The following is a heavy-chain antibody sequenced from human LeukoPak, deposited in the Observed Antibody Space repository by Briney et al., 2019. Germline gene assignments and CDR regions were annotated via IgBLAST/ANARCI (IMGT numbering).Heavy chain of an antibody. J-gene: IGHJ3*02. CDR3: ARGQSYYYDSSGYKPGAFDI. V-gene: IGHV4-30-2*01. D-gene: IGHD3-22*01. CDR1: GGSISSGGYS. Sequence: SQTLSLTCAVSGGSISSGGYSWSWIRQPPGKGLEWIGYIYHSGSTYYNPSLKSRVTISVDRSKNQFSLKLSSVTAADTAVYYCARGQSYYYDSSGYKPGAFDIWGQGTMVTVSS. CDR2: IYHSGST.